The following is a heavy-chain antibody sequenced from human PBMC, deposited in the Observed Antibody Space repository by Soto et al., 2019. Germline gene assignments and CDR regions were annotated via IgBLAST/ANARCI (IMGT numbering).Heavy chain of an antibody. CDR3: ARRAEGAPRLYNWFDP. Sequence: GESLKISCKGSGYSFTSYWIGWVRQMPGKGLEWMGIIYPGDSDTRYSPSFQGQVTISADKSISTAYLQWSSLKASDTAMYYCARRAEGAPRLYNWFDPWGQGTLVTVSS. CDR2: IYPGDSDT. V-gene: IGHV5-51*01. CDR1: GYSFTSYW. D-gene: IGHD1-26*01. J-gene: IGHJ5*02.